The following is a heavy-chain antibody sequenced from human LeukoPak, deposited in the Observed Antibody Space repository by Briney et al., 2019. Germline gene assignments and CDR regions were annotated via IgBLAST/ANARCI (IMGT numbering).Heavy chain of an antibody. V-gene: IGHV3-21*01. CDR3: AKGGGVSYWYFDL. Sequence: GGSLRLSCAASGFTFSSYSMNWVRQAPGKGLEWVSSISSSSSYIYYADSVKGRFTISRDNATNSLYLQMHSLRAEDTAVYYCAKGGGVSYWYFDLWGRGTLVTVSS. J-gene: IGHJ2*01. CDR2: ISSSSSYI. D-gene: IGHD3-10*01. CDR1: GFTFSSYS.